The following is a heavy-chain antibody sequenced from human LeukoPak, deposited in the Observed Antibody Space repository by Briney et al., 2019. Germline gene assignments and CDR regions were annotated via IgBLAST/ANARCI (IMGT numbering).Heavy chain of an antibody. J-gene: IGHJ4*02. Sequence: ASVKVSCKASGGTFSSYAISWVRQAPGQGLEWMGRIIPILGIANYAQKFQGRVTITADKSTSTAYMELSSLRSEDTAVYYCARVSPDHGDYVDYWGQGTLVTVSS. CDR2: IIPILGIA. CDR3: ARVSPDHGDYVDY. V-gene: IGHV1-69*04. D-gene: IGHD4-17*01. CDR1: GGTFSSYA.